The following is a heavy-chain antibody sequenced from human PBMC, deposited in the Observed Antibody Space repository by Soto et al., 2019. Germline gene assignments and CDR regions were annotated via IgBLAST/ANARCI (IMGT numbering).Heavy chain of an antibody. V-gene: IGHV1-8*01. CDR2: MNPNSGNT. J-gene: IGHJ6*02. D-gene: IGHD6-13*01. Sequence: ASVKVSCKASGYTFTSYDINWVRQATGQGLEWMGWMNPNSGNTGYAQKFQGRVTMTRNTSISTAYMELSSLRSEDTAVYYCARGVAAAGTYYYYGMDVWGRGTTVTVSS. CDR1: GYTFTSYD. CDR3: ARGVAAAGTYYYYGMDV.